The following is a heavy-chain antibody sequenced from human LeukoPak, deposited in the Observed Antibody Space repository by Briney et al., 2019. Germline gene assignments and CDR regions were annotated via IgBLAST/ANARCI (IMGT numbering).Heavy chain of an antibody. J-gene: IGHJ4*02. D-gene: IGHD4-11*01. Sequence: GGSLRLSCVASGFTFSNYAMSWVRQAPGTGPEWVSAIRGSGGTTYYADSVKGRFTISRDNSKNTLFLQMNSLRHEDSAVYYCAKGTTPGGGGSTSFDYWGQGTLVAVSS. CDR2: IRGSGGTT. V-gene: IGHV3-23*01. CDR1: GFTFSNYA. CDR3: AKGTTPGGGGSTSFDY.